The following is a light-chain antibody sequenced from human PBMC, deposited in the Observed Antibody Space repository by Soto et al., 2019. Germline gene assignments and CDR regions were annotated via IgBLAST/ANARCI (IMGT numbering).Light chain of an antibody. CDR2: GAS. J-gene: IGKJ1*01. Sequence: EILMTQSPATLSVSPGERATLSCRASQSVSSNLAWYQQKPGQAPRLLIYGASTRATGIPARFSGSGSGTEFTLTISSLQSEDFAVYYCQQYNYWPRTFGQGTKVEIK. CDR3: QQYNYWPRT. V-gene: IGKV3-15*01. CDR1: QSVSSN.